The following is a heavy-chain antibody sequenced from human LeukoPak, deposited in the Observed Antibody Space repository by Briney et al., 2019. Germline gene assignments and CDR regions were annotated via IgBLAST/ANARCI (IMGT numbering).Heavy chain of an antibody. D-gene: IGHD3-22*01. CDR3: ARLFLPYYYDSSGYYEFDY. CDR1: GYSFTSYW. V-gene: IGHV5-51*01. Sequence: GESLKISCKGSGYSFTSYWIGWVRQMPGKGPEWMGIIYPGDSDTRYSPSFQGQVTISADKSISTAYLQWSSLKASDTAMYYCARLFLPYYYDSSGYYEFDYWGQGTLVTVSS. CDR2: IYPGDSDT. J-gene: IGHJ4*02.